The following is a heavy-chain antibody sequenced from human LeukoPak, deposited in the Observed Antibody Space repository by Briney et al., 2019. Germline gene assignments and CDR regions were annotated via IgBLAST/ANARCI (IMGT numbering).Heavy chain of an antibody. Sequence: SETLSLTCTVSGGSISSSSYYWGWIRQPPGKGLEWIGSIYYSGSTYYNPPLKSRVTISVDTSKNQFSLKLSSVTAADTAAYYCARRGYSSGLNWFDPWGQGTLVTVSS. V-gene: IGHV4-39*01. CDR1: GGSISSSSYY. D-gene: IGHD6-19*01. CDR2: IYYSGST. J-gene: IGHJ5*02. CDR3: ARRGYSSGLNWFDP.